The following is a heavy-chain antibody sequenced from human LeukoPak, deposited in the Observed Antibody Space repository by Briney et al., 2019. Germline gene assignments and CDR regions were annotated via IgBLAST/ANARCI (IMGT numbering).Heavy chain of an antibody. CDR1: DGSISSYY. V-gene: IGHV4-59*08. CDR3: ARSPIVSGYYTRWYFDL. Sequence: KPSETLSLTCTVSDGSISSYYWSWIRQPPGKGLEWIGSLYHSGNTYYNPSLKSRVTISVDTSKNQFSLKLTSVTAADTAVYYCARSPIVSGYYTRWYFDLWGRGTLVTVSS. J-gene: IGHJ2*01. D-gene: IGHD3-3*01. CDR2: LYHSGNT.